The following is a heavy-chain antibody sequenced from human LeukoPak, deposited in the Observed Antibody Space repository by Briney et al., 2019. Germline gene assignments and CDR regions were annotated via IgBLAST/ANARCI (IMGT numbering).Heavy chain of an antibody. V-gene: IGHV4-61*01. D-gene: IGHD1-26*01. CDR2: IYYSGST. CDR3: ARDSGSRPFDY. CDR1: GGSISSSSYY. Sequence: SETLSLTCTVSGGSISSSSYYWGWIRQPPGKGLEWIGYIYYSGSTNYNPSLKSRVTISVDTSKNQFSLKLSSVTAADTAVYYCARDSGSRPFDYWGQGTLVTVSS. J-gene: IGHJ4*02.